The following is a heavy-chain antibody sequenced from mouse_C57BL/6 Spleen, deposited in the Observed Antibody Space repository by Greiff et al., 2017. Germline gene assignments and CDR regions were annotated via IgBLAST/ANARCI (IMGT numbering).Heavy chain of an antibody. V-gene: IGHV1-81*01. J-gene: IGHJ2*01. CDR1: GYTFTSYG. CDR3: ARGTTVDNAYFDY. Sequence: QVQLQQSGAELARPGASVKLSCKASGYTFTSYGISWVKQRTGQGLEWIGEIYPRSGNTYYNEKFKGKATLTADKSSSTAYMTLRSLTSEASAVXVCARGTTVDNAYFDYWGQGTTLTVSS. CDR2: IYPRSGNT. D-gene: IGHD1-1*01.